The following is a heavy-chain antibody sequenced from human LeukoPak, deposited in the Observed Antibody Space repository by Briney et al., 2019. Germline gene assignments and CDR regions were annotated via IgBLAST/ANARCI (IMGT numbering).Heavy chain of an antibody. CDR2: ISSSGSTI. V-gene: IGHV3-48*04. CDR3: AELGITMIGGV. D-gene: IGHD3-10*02. J-gene: IGHJ6*04. CDR1: GFTFSSYS. Sequence: GRSLRLSCAASGFTFSSYSTNWVRQAPGKGLEWVSYISSSGSTIYYADSVKGRFTISRDNAKNSLYLQMNSLRAEDTAVYYCAELGITMIGGVWGKGTTVTISS.